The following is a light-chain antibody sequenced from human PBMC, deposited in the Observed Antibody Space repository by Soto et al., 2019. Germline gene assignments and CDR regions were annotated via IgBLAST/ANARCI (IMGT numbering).Light chain of an antibody. Sequence: AVPMTPFPSSLSASVGDRVTITCRAGQGIRNEVSWYQQKAGRAPKLLLYAATSVQGGVPSRFSGSGSGTYFTLTISPLQPEDFATYYCLQDFVYPRTFGQGTKVDIK. CDR1: QGIRNE. J-gene: IGKJ1*01. V-gene: IGKV1-6*01. CDR2: AAT. CDR3: LQDFVYPRT.